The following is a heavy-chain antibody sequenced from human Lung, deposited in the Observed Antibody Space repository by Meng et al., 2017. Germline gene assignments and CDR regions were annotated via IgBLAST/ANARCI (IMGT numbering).Heavy chain of an antibody. V-gene: IGHV5-51*01. Sequence: GGSLRLSCKGSGYSFTAFWIGWVRQTPGKGLEWMGIIYPGDSDTRYSPSFQGQVTITADKSINTAYLQWSSLKASDTAMYYCARQEGRWLRLGEYWGQGTLVTVSS. CDR3: ARQEGRWLRLGEY. D-gene: IGHD5-24*01. CDR2: IYPGDSDT. J-gene: IGHJ4*02. CDR1: GYSFTAFW.